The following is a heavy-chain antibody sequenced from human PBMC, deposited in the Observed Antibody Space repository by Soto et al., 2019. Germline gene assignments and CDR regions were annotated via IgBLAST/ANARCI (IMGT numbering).Heavy chain of an antibody. Sequence: TLSLTCTVSNDSISGGGYSWICIRQPPGKGLQLIGYIYHSGRTYYNPSLRSRVTISVDRSKNQFSLNLSSMSAADTAVYYCARGNFQYYFDYWGQGALVTVSS. V-gene: IGHV4-30-2*01. D-gene: IGHD1-1*01. J-gene: IGHJ4*02. CDR3: ARGNFQYYFDY. CDR2: IYHSGRT. CDR1: NDSISGGGYS.